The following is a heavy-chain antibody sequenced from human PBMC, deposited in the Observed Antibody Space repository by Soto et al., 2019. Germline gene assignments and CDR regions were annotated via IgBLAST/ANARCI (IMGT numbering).Heavy chain of an antibody. V-gene: IGHV4-30-4*01. CDR1: GASISSDNYY. CDR2: IYYSGTT. D-gene: IGHD1-26*01. CDR3: ARIKVGGSDLDYFDS. Sequence: VHLQESGPGLVKPSQTLSLTCTVSGASISSDNYYWSWIRQPPGKGLEWIANIYYSGTTYYNPSLTSRLTMSVETSKSQFSLKLTSVTAADTAVYYCARIKVGGSDLDYFDSWGQGTLVTVSS. J-gene: IGHJ4*02.